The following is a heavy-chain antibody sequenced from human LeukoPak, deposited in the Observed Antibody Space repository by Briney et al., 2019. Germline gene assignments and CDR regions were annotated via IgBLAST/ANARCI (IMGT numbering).Heavy chain of an antibody. CDR1: GFTFSSYG. D-gene: IGHD3-10*01. J-gene: IGHJ4*02. Sequence: PGGSLRLSCAASGFTFSSYGMHWVRQAPGKGLEWVALIWYDGSKKHYGDSVKGRFTISRDDSKNTLYLQMNSLRAEDTAVYYCARDVGHVGSGSAYFDSWGQGTLVTVSS. V-gene: IGHV3-33*01. CDR2: IWYDGSKK. CDR3: ARDVGHVGSGSAYFDS.